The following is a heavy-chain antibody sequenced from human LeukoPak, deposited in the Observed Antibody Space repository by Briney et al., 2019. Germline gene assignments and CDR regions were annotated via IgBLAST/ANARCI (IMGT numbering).Heavy chain of an antibody. D-gene: IGHD3-10*01. Sequence: PSETLSLTCAVYGGSFSGYYWSWIRQPPGKGLEWIGEINHSGSTNYNPSLKSRVTIPVDTSKNQFSLKLSSVTAADTAVYYCARHSRYYGSGRRLDYWGQGTLVTVSS. CDR1: GGSFSGYY. V-gene: IGHV4-34*01. J-gene: IGHJ4*02. CDR2: INHSGST. CDR3: ARHSRYYGSGRRLDY.